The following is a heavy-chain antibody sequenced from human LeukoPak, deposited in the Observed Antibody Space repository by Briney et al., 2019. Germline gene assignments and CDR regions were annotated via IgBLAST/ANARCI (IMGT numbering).Heavy chain of an antibody. Sequence: GGSLRLSCAASTFTFSRYWMHWVRQAPGKGLEWVSVFYRDSKTYYADSVKGRFTISRDNSMNTLYLQMNSLRVEDTAVYYCARGPPDGSSSAGYGWGQGSLVTVSS. V-gene: IGHV3-53*01. CDR1: TFTFSRYW. CDR3: ARGPPDGSSSAGYG. J-gene: IGHJ4*02. D-gene: IGHD6-13*01. CDR2: FYRDSKT.